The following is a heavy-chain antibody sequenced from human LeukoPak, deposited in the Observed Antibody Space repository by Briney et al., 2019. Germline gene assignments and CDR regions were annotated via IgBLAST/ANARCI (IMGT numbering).Heavy chain of an antibody. CDR2: IIPIFGTA. CDR3: ARDNAAAAGTVWFDP. D-gene: IGHD6-13*01. Sequence: ASVKVSCKASGGTFSSYAISWVRQAPGQGLEWMGGIIPIFGTANYAQKFQGRVTITADESTSTAYMELSSLRSGDTAVYYCARDNAAAAGTVWFDPWGQGTLVTVSS. CDR1: GGTFSSYA. V-gene: IGHV1-69*13. J-gene: IGHJ5*02.